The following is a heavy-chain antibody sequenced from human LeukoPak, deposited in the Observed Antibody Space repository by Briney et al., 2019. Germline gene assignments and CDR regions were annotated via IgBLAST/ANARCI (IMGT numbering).Heavy chain of an antibody. CDR3: ARGATSGSYDFDY. V-gene: IGHV1-18*01. D-gene: IGHD1-26*01. Sequence: GAPVKVSCMASGYTFTSYAISWVRPAPGQGLEWMGRIRAYNSNTNYAQKDEGRVTMTTHTSTSTAYMELRSLRSDDTAVYYCARGATSGSYDFDYWGQGTLVTVSS. J-gene: IGHJ4*02. CDR2: IRAYNSNT. CDR1: GYTFTSYA.